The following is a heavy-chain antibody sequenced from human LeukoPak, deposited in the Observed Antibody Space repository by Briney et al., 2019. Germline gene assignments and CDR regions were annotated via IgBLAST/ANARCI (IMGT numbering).Heavy chain of an antibody. CDR2: ISWNSGSI. D-gene: IGHD1-26*01. CDR3: AKDITPLDGGSYNY. V-gene: IGHV3-9*01. Sequence: GGSLRLSCAASGFTFDDYAMHWVRQAPGKGLEWVSGISWNSGSIGYADSVKGRFTISRDNAKNSLYLQMNSLRAEDTALYYCAKDITPLDGGSYNYWGQGTLVTVSS. J-gene: IGHJ4*02. CDR1: GFTFDDYA.